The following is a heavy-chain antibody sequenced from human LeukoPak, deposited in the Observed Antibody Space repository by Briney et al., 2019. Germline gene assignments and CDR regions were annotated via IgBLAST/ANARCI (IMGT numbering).Heavy chain of an antibody. Sequence: SETLSLTCTVSGGSISSFYWSWIRQPPGKGREWIGYIYYSGSTNYHPSLKSRVTISVDTTKNQFSLKLSSVTAADTAVYYCARAVVDTAMVTVDAFDIWGQGTMVTVSS. CDR2: IYYSGST. CDR3: ARAVVDTAMVTVDAFDI. V-gene: IGHV4-59*01. D-gene: IGHD5-18*01. CDR1: GGSISSFY. J-gene: IGHJ3*02.